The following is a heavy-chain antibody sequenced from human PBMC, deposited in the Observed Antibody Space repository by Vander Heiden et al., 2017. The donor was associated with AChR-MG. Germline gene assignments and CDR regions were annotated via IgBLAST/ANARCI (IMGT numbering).Heavy chain of an antibody. CDR3: AISNYDILTGYSPFDY. J-gene: IGHJ4*02. CDR1: GYTFTSYG. D-gene: IGHD3-9*01. CDR2: ISAYNGNT. Sequence: QVQLVQSGAEAKKPGASVKVSCKASGYTFTSYGISWVRQAPGQGLEWMGWISAYNGNTNYAQKLQGRVTMTTDTSTSTAYMELRSLRSDDTAVYYCAISNYDILTGYSPFDYWGQGTLVTVSS. V-gene: IGHV1-18*01.